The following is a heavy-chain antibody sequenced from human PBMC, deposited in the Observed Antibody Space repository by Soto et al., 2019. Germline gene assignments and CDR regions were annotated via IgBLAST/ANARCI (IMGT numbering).Heavy chain of an antibody. CDR3: ARDRIYSFDY. CDR1: GFTFNSYS. J-gene: IGHJ4*02. Sequence: EVQLVESGGGLIQPGGSLRLSCAASGFTFNSYSMNWVRQAPGKGLEWVSYISVDSGTKIYADSVKGRFTISRDNAKNSLYLQMDSLGGGDTGVYYCARDRIYSFDYWGQGTLVTVSS. V-gene: IGHV3-48*01. CDR2: ISVDSGTK. D-gene: IGHD4-4*01.